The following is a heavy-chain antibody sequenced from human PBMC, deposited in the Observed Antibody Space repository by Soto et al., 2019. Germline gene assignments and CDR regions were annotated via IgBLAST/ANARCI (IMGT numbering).Heavy chain of an antibody. Sequence: PSETLSLTCTVSGGSISSSSYYWAWFRQPPGKGLEWIGYSYYSGSTNYNPSRKSRVTISVDTSKNQLSLKLSAVTAADTAVYYCARFDYDFWSGYQNRYYFDYWGQGTLVTVSS. CDR2: SYYSGST. D-gene: IGHD3-3*01. CDR1: GGSISSSSYY. CDR3: ARFDYDFWSGYQNRYYFDY. J-gene: IGHJ4*02. V-gene: IGHV4-61*05.